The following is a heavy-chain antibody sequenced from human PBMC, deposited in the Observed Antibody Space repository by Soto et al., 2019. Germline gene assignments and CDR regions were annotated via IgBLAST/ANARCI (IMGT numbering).Heavy chain of an antibody. D-gene: IGHD2-8*01. CDR2: IDLSESYS. Sequence: ISCKGSRNNFATSWISRVRQMPGKGQEWMGKIDLSESYSSCSPSFQGHVTISVDKSTSTVYLQWSVLKASHTAIYYCARQGVGLVQ. CDR3: ARQGVGLVQ. V-gene: IGHV5-10-1*01. CDR1: RNNFATSW. J-gene: IGHJ1*01.